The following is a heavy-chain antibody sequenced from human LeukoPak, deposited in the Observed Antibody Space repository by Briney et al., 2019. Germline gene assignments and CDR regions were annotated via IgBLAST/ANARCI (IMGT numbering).Heavy chain of an antibody. J-gene: IGHJ4*03. V-gene: IGHV4-31*03. Sequence: PSETLSLTCTVSGGSISSGGYYWSWIRQHPGKGLEWIGYIYYSGSTYYNPSLKSRVTISVDTSKNQFSLKLSSVTAADTAVYYCARGRRYDSSGPYYFDYWGQGTTVTVSS. CDR1: GGSISSGGYY. CDR2: IYYSGST. D-gene: IGHD3-22*01. CDR3: ARGRRYDSSGPYYFDY.